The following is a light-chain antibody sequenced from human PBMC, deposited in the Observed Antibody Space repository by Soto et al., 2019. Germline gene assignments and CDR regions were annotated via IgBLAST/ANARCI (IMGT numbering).Light chain of an antibody. V-gene: IGLV2-23*01. CDR2: KGT. CDR1: IDDVGAYNS. Sequence: QSALAQPASVSGSPGQSITISCTGTIDDVGAYNSVSWYQQLPHKAPQVILYKGTQLPSGVYSRFSGSTSGNAAALTISGLQADDEADYFCCSSAPESTYVFVPGTKVTVL. CDR3: CSSAPESTYV. J-gene: IGLJ1*01.